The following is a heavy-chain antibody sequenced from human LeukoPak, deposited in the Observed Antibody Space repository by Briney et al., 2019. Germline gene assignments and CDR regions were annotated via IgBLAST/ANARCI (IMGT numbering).Heavy chain of an antibody. V-gene: IGHV4-4*02. CDR2: IYHSGST. Sequence: SEPLSLTCAVSGGSITSDNWWTWVRQPPGKGLEWIGAIYHSGSTDYNPSLKSRVTISVDKSKNQFSLKLSSVTAADTAVYFCARDRDGMGVWGQGTTVTVSS. J-gene: IGHJ6*02. CDR3: ARDRDGMGV. CDR1: GGSITSDNW.